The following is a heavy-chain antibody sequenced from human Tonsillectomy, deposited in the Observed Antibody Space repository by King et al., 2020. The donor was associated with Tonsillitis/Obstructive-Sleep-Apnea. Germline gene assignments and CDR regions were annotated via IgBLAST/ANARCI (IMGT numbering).Heavy chain of an antibody. CDR3: AKSPSGYCSSTNCYYYYYMDV. V-gene: IGHV3-30*04. D-gene: IGHD2-2*01. CDR2: ISFDGSDK. J-gene: IGHJ6*03. CDR1: GLTFSSYA. Sequence: VQLVESGGGVVQPGRSLRLSCAASGLTFSSYALHWVRQAPGEGLEWVAVISFDGSDKFYADSVKGRFTISRDNSKNTLSLQMNSLRAEDTAVYYCAKSPSGYCSSTNCYYYYYMDVWGKGTTVTVSS.